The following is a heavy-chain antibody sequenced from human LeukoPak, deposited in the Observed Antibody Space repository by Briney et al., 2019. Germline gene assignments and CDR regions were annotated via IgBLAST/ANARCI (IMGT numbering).Heavy chain of an antibody. CDR2: INHGGST. Sequence: PSETLSLTCAVFGGSFSGYYWSWIRQPPAKGLEWIGEINHGGSTTYNPSLKSRVIISVDTSKNQFSLRLSSVTAADTAVYYCARVACSSTSCYISSGYFDYWGQGTLVTVSS. D-gene: IGHD2-2*02. CDR3: ARVACSSTSCYISSGYFDY. J-gene: IGHJ4*02. V-gene: IGHV4-34*01. CDR1: GGSFSGYY.